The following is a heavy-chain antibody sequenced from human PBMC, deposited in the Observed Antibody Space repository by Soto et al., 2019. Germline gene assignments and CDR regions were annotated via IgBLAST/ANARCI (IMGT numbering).Heavy chain of an antibody. CDR2: ISSSSSYI. J-gene: IGHJ6*02. D-gene: IGHD2-15*01. CDR1: GFTVSNYH. Sequence: GGSLRLSCAASGFTVSNYHMNWVRQAPGKGLEWVSSISSSSSYIYYADSVKGRFTISRDNAKNSLYLQMNSLRAEDTAVYYCARVGIVVVVAATPENYYGMDVWGQGTTVTVSS. V-gene: IGHV3-21*01. CDR3: ARVGIVVVVAATPENYYGMDV.